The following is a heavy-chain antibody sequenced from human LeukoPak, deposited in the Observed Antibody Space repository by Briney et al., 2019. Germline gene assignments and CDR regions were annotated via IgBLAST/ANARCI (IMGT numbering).Heavy chain of an antibody. CDR3: ASVLLWFGGLHYGMDV. V-gene: IGHV1-18*01. J-gene: IGHJ6*02. CDR2: ISAYNGNT. D-gene: IGHD3-10*01. Sequence: ASVKVSCKASGYTFTSYGISWVRQAPGQGLEWMGWISAYNGNTNYAQKLQGRVTMTTDTSTSTAYMELRSLRSDDTAVYYCASVLLWFGGLHYGMDVWGQGTTVTVSS. CDR1: GYTFTSYG.